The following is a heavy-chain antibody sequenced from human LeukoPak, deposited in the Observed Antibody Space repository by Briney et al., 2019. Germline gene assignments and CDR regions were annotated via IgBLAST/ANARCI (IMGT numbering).Heavy chain of an antibody. CDR1: GGSFSGYY. J-gene: IGHJ5*02. CDR3: ARHVRGEVGYCSSTSCLRRPNWFDP. CDR2: INHSGST. Sequence: SETLSLTCAVYGGSFSGYYWSWIRQPPGKGLEWIGEINHSGSTNYNPSLKSRVTISVDTSKNQFSMKLSSVTAADTAVYYCARHVRGEVGYCSSTSCLRRPNWFDPWGQGTLVTVSS. V-gene: IGHV4-34*01. D-gene: IGHD2-2*01.